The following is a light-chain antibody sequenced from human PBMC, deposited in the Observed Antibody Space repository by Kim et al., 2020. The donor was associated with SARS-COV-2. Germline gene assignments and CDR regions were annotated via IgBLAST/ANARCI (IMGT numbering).Light chain of an antibody. Sequence: LAPGQTASITCSGDKLGDKYACWYQQKPGQSPVLVIYQDSKRPSGIPERFAGSDSGNTATLTISGTQAMDEADYYCQAWDSSTGVFGTGTKVTVL. CDR2: QDS. V-gene: IGLV3-1*01. J-gene: IGLJ1*01. CDR3: QAWDSSTGV. CDR1: KLGDKY.